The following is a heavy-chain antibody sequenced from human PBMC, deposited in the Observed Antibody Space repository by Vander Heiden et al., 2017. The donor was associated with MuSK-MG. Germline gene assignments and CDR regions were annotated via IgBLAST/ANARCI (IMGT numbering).Heavy chain of an antibody. V-gene: IGHV3-15*01. CDR2: IKSKTDGGTT. CDR1: GFTFGNAW. CDR3: TTDKGQYYDSSRH. Sequence: EVQLLDSGGGSVKPGGSLRHPCAASGFTFGNAWMSWVRQAAGKGLEWVGSIKSKTDGGTTDYAAPVKGRFTISRDDSKNTLYLQMNSLKTEDTAVYYCTTDKGQYYDSSRHWGQGTLVTVSS. J-gene: IGHJ4*02. D-gene: IGHD3-22*01.